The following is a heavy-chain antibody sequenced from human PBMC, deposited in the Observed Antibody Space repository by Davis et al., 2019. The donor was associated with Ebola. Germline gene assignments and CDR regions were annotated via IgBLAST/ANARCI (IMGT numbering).Heavy chain of an antibody. V-gene: IGHV3-30*03. CDR3: AREYYDSSGYYSPHFDY. J-gene: IGHJ4*02. CDR2: ISYDGSNK. Sequence: GGSLRLSCAASGFTFSSYGMHWVRQAPGKGLEWVAVISYDGSNKYYADSVKGRFTISRDNSKNTLYLQMNSLRAEDTAVYYCAREYYDSSGYYSPHFDYWGQGTLVTVSS. D-gene: IGHD3-22*01. CDR1: GFTFSSYG.